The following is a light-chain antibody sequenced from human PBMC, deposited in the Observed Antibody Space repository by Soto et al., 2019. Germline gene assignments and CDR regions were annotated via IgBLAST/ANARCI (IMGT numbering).Light chain of an antibody. CDR3: QQRSNWPSLT. CDR2: DAS. CDR1: QSVSSSY. J-gene: IGKJ4*01. Sequence: EIVLTQSPGTLSLSPVERATLSCRASQSVSSSYLAWYQHKPGQAPRLLISDASNRATGIPARFSGSGSETDFTLTISSLEPEDSAVYYCQQRSNWPSLTFGGGTKVDIK. V-gene: IGKV3-11*01.